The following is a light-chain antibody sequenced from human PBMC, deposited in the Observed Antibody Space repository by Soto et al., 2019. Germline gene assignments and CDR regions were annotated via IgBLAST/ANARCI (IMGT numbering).Light chain of an antibody. V-gene: IGKV1-39*01. J-gene: IGKJ1*01. CDR1: QSIGPY. Sequence: DIQMTQSPSSLSASVGDRVTITCRARQSIGPYLSWYQEKPGTPPRLLIYVASSLESGVPSRFSGTASGTDFTLTISSLQPADFAPYYCQQSHSSPLTFGQGTQVDI. CDR2: VAS. CDR3: QQSHSSPLT.